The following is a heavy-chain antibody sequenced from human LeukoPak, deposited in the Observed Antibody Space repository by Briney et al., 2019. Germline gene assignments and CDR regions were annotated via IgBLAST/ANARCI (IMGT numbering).Heavy chain of an antibody. CDR3: ARVQKRLLNFDY. J-gene: IGHJ4*02. D-gene: IGHD6-25*01. CDR2: IYYSGST. CDR1: GGSISSGGYY. Sequence: KPSQTLSLTCTVSGGSISSGGYYWSWIRQHPGKGLEWIGYIYYSGSTYYNPSLKSRVTISVDTSKNQFSLKLSSVTAADTAVYYCARVQKRLLNFDYWGQGALVIVSS. V-gene: IGHV4-31*03.